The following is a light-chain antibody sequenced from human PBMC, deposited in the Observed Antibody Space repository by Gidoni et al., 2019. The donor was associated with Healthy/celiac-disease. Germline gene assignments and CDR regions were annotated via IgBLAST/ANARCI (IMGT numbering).Light chain of an antibody. V-gene: IGKV1-39*01. J-gene: IGKJ2*02. CDR3: QQGDSTPCT. Sequence: DIKRTQPPSSLSASVGDRVPITCRASQSISSYLDWYQQKPGKAPKLLIYAASSLQSGVPSRFSGSGSGTDFTLTISSLQPEDFATYYCQQGDSTPCTFGQGTKLEIK. CDR1: QSISSY. CDR2: AAS.